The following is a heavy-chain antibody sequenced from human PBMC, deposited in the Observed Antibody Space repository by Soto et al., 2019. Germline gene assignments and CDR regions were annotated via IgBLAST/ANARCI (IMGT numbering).Heavy chain of an antibody. CDR3: ARERTTYYYDSSGPAFDI. CDR2: ISYDGSSK. D-gene: IGHD3-22*01. V-gene: IGHV3-30-3*01. CDR1: AFTFSSYA. J-gene: IGHJ3*02. Sequence: QVQLVESGGGVVQPGRSLRLSCAASAFTFSSYAMHWVRQAPGKGLEWVAVISYDGSSKNHADSVKGRFTISRDNSKNTLYRKMSSLRAEDTAVYYCARERTTYYYDSSGPAFDIWGQGTMVTVSS.